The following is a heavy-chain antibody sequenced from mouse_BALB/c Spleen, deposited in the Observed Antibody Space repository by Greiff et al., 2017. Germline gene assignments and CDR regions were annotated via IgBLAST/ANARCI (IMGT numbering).Heavy chain of an antibody. CDR3: ARVELGYYYAMDY. CDR2: IWSGGST. CDR1: GFSLTSYG. D-gene: IGHD4-1*01. J-gene: IGHJ4*01. Sequence: QVQLQQSGPGLVQPSQSLSITCTVSGFSLTSYGVHWVRQSPGKGLEWLGVIWSGGSTDYNAAFISRLSISKDNSKSQVFFKMNSLQTDDTARYYCARVELGYYYAMDYWGQGTSVTVSS. V-gene: IGHV2-2*01.